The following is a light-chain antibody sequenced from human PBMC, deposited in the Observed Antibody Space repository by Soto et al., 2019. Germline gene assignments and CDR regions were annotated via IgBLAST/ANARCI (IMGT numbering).Light chain of an antibody. CDR1: ETVRGNY. CDR2: GAS. Sequence: EIVLTQSAGTLSLSPGERATLSCRASETVRGNYLAWFQQKPGQAPRLLIYGASTRYAGVPDRFSGGGSGSDLSLTLNRLEPGDFAGYYCQRYGPSPWAVGQETEDEIK. J-gene: IGKJ1*01. V-gene: IGKV3-20*01. CDR3: QRYGPSPWA.